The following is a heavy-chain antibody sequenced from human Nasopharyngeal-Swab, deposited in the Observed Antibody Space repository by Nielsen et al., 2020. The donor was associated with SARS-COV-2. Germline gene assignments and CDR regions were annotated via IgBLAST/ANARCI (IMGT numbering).Heavy chain of an antibody. CDR2: ISYDGSNK. J-gene: IGHJ4*02. CDR1: GFTFSNYG. D-gene: IGHD3-10*01. Sequence: GGSLRLSCVASGFTFSNYGMHWVRQAPGKGLAWVAIISYDGSNKYHADSVKGRFTISKDNSKNTLYLQMSSLRADDTAVYYCAKERFYSGSGKYPRDFDYWGQGTLVTVSS. V-gene: IGHV3-30*18. CDR3: AKERFYSGSGKYPRDFDY.